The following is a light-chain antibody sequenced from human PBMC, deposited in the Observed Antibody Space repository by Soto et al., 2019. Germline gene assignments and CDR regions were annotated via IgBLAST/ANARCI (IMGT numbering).Light chain of an antibody. J-gene: IGKJ1*01. CDR2: AAS. V-gene: IGKV1-6*02. Sequence: IQMTQSPSSLSAAVGDRVTITCRASQDIRNELGWYQQKPGKAPNLLIYAASSLHTGVPSRFSGSGSGSYFTLTISGLQPDDFATYYCLQDYNYPRTFGRGTKVEVK. CDR1: QDIRNE. CDR3: LQDYNYPRT.